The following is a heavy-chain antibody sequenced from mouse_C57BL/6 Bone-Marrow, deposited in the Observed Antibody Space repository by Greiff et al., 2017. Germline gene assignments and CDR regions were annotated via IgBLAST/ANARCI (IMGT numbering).Heavy chain of an antibody. J-gene: IGHJ3*01. V-gene: IGHV2-4*01. Sequence: VQVVESGPGLVQPSQSLSITCTVSGFSLTSYGVHWVRQPPGKGLEWLGVIWSGGSTDYNAAFISRLSISKDNSKSQVFFKMNSLQADDTAIYYCAKMNWAWFAYWGQGTLVTVSA. CDR1: GFSLTSYG. CDR3: AKMNWAWFAY. CDR2: IWSGGST. D-gene: IGHD4-1*01.